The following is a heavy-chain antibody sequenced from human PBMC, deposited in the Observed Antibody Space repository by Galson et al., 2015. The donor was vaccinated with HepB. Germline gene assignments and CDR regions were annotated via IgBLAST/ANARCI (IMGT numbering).Heavy chain of an antibody. V-gene: IGHV2-70*11. CDR3: ARIPVGASPLGFDY. CDR1: GFSLSTSGMC. CDR2: IDWGDDK. J-gene: IGHJ4*02. Sequence: ALVKPTQALTLTCTFSGFSLSTSGMCVSWIRQPPGKALEWLARIDWGDDKYYSTSLKTRLTISKDTSKNQVVLTMTNMDPVDTATYYCARIPVGASPLGFDYWGQGTLVTVSS. D-gene: IGHD1-26*01.